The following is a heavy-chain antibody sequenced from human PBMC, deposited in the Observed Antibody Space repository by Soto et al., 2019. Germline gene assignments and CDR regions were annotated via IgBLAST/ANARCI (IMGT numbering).Heavy chain of an antibody. V-gene: IGHV4-39*01. CDR3: GRGVGELSADY. Sequence: QLQLQESGPGLVKPSETLSLTCTVSGGSISSSSYYWGWIRQPPGKGLEWIGSIYYSGSTYYNPSLKSRVTISVDTSKNQFSLKLSSATAADTAVYYCGRGVGELSADYWGQGTLVTVSS. CDR1: GGSISSSSYY. CDR2: IYYSGST. D-gene: IGHD3-16*02. J-gene: IGHJ4*02.